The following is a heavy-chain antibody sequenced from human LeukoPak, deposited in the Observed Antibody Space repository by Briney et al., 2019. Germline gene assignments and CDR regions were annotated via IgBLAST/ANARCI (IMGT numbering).Heavy chain of an antibody. J-gene: IGHJ4*02. Sequence: GGSLRLSCAASGFTFSSYGMSWVRQAPGKGLEWISAISGGGGTTYYADSVKGRFTISRDNSKNTLYLQMNSLRAEDTAVYFWAKRSTSSGWVDWGQGTLVTVSS. V-gene: IGHV3-23*01. CDR2: ISGGGGTT. CDR3: AKRSTSSGWVD. CDR1: GFTFSSYG. D-gene: IGHD6-19*01.